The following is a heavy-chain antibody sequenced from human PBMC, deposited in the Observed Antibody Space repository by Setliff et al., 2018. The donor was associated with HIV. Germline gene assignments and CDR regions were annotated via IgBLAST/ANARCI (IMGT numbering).Heavy chain of an antibody. V-gene: IGHV4-59*04. CDR1: GGSISSYY. Sequence: SETLSLTCTVSGGSISSYYWSWIRQPPGKGLEWIGNIYYSGSTYYNPSLKSRVTISVDTSKNQFSLKLSSVPAADTAVYYCARSVPRYCSGGSCYPPLFDYWGQGTLVTVSS. J-gene: IGHJ4*02. CDR3: ARSVPRYCSGGSCYPPLFDY. CDR2: IYYSGST. D-gene: IGHD2-15*01.